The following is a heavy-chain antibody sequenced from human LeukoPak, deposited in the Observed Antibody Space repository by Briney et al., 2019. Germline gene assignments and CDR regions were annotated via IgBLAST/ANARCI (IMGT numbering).Heavy chain of an antibody. CDR1: GYTFTSYG. J-gene: IGHJ4*02. CDR2: ISAYNGNT. V-gene: IGHV1-18*01. D-gene: IGHD3-22*01. CDR3: ARGSPPRRNYDSRGYYSYYFDY. Sequence: WASVKVSCKASGYTFTSYGISWVRQAPGQGLEWMGWISAYNGNTHYAQKLQGRVTMTTDTSMSTVYMELRSLRSDDTAVYYCARGSPPRRNYDSRGYYSYYFDYWGQGTLVTVSS.